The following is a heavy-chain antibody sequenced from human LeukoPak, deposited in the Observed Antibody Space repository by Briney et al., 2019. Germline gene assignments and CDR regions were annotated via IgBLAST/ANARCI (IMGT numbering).Heavy chain of an antibody. CDR1: GFTFSTYA. D-gene: IGHD3-22*01. Sequence: GGSLRLSCVASGFTFSTYAMSWVRQAPGKGLEWVSAISGSGGSTYYADSVKGRFTISRDNSKNTLYLQMNSLRAEDTAVYYCAKVNYYDSSGYLDYWGQGTLVTVSS. CDR3: AKVNYYDSSGYLDY. V-gene: IGHV3-23*01. J-gene: IGHJ4*02. CDR2: ISGSGGST.